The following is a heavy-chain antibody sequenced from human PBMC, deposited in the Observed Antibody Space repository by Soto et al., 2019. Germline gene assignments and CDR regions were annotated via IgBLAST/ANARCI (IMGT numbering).Heavy chain of an antibody. J-gene: IGHJ6*02. CDR2: IYWDDDK. Sequence: QITLKESGPTLVKPTQTLTLTCTFSGFSLSTSGVGVGWIRQPPGKALEWLALIYWDDDKRYSPSLKSRLTTSKDPSKTPVVLTVTNMDPVDTATYYCAPSSWGPAAMRYYYSYGMDVWGQGTTVTVSS. V-gene: IGHV2-5*02. CDR3: APSSWGPAAMRYYYSYGMDV. D-gene: IGHD2-2*01. CDR1: GFSLSTSGVG.